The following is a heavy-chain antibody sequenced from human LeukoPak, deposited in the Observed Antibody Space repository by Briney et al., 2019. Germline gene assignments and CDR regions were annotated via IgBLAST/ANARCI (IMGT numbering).Heavy chain of an antibody. J-gene: IGHJ4*02. CDR1: GFTFSSYE. Sequence: GGSLRLSCAVSGFTFSSYEMNWVRQAPGKGLKWVSYISSSGSTIYYADSVKGRFTISRDNAKNSLYLQMNSLRAEDTAVYYCARGNWAEDGYFDYWGQGTLVTVSS. CDR3: ARGNWAEDGYFDY. D-gene: IGHD7-27*01. V-gene: IGHV3-48*03. CDR2: ISSSGSTI.